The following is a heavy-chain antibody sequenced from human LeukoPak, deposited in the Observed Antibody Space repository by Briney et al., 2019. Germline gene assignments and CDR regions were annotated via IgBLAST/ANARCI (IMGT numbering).Heavy chain of an antibody. V-gene: IGHV3-23*01. CDR3: AKFMSMIVVVTSPFDY. J-gene: IGHJ4*02. D-gene: IGHD3-22*01. Sequence: QPGGSLLLSCAASGFTFSSYAMSRVRQAPGKGLERVSAISGSGGSTYYADSVKGRFTISRDNSKNTLYLQMNSLRAEDTAVYYCAKFMSMIVVVTSPFDYWGQGTLVTVSS. CDR1: GFTFSSYA. CDR2: ISGSGGST.